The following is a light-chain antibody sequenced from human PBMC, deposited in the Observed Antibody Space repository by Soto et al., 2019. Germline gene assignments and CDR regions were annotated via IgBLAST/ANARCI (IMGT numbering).Light chain of an antibody. CDR3: QQGYSIPIT. J-gene: IGKJ5*01. V-gene: IGKV1-39*01. Sequence: DIPMTQSPSSLSASVGDRVTITCRASPSIGTYLNWYQHKLGKAPKLLIYAASSLQGGVPSRFTGSGSGTDFTLTINSLQPEDFATYFCQQGYSIPITFGQGTRLEIK. CDR2: AAS. CDR1: PSIGTY.